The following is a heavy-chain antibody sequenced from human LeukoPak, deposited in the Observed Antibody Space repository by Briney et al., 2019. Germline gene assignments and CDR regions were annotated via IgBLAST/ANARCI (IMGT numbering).Heavy chain of an antibody. CDR2: IRRDGGEI. J-gene: IGHJ4*02. CDR3: VRDGDDWNDFDH. CDR1: RFSFSTSW. Sequence: TGGSLRLSCAASRFSFSTSWMTWVRQAPGKGLEWVANIRRDGGEIYYMDSVKGRFAISRDNAKNSLYLQMNSLRVEDTAVYYCVRDGDDWNDFDHWGQGTLDTVSS. D-gene: IGHD1-1*01. V-gene: IGHV3-7*01.